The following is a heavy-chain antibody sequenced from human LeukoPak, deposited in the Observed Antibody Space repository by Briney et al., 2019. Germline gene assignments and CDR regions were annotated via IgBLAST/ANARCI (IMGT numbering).Heavy chain of an antibody. CDR3: AKVFYGDYVEDWFDP. D-gene: IGHD4-17*01. CDR1: GFTFSSYA. CDR2: ISGSGGST. Sequence: PGGSLRLSCAASGFTFSSYAMSWVRQAPGKGLEWVSAISGSGGSTYYADPVKGRFTISRDNSKNTLYLQMNSLRAEDTAVYYCAKVFYGDYVEDWFDPWGQGTLVTVSS. V-gene: IGHV3-23*01. J-gene: IGHJ5*02.